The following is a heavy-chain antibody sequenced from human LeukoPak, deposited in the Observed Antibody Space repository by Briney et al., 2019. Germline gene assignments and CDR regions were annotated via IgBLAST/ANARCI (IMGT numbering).Heavy chain of an antibody. Sequence: GGSLRLSCAASGFIFSDFDMSWVRQAPGKGLEWVSAISHSGRSTYYADSVKGRFTISRDNSKNTLYLEMNSLRADDTAVYYCAKAVAVALDYWGQGTLVTVSS. J-gene: IGHJ4*02. CDR2: ISHSGRST. D-gene: IGHD6-19*01. V-gene: IGHV3-23*01. CDR1: GFIFSDFD. CDR3: AKAVAVALDY.